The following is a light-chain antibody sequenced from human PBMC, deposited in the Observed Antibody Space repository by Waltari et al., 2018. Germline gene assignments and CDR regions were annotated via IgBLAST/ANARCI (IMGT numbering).Light chain of an antibody. Sequence: EIVLTQSPATLSLSPGERATLPCRASQSVTSYLAWYQQKPGQAPRLLIHDASNRATGIPARFSGSGSGTDFTLTISSLEPEDFAVYYCQQRSNWPTFGPGTKVDIK. CDR2: DAS. V-gene: IGKV3-11*01. CDR3: QQRSNWPT. CDR1: QSVTSY. J-gene: IGKJ3*01.